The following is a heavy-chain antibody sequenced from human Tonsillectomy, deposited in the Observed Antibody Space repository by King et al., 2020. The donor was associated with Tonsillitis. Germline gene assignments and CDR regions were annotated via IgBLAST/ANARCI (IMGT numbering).Heavy chain of an antibody. CDR2: TLPMFGTT. J-gene: IGHJ6*03. CDR1: GGIFSSSA. D-gene: IGHD2/OR15-2a*01. Sequence: QLVQSGAEVKKPGSSVKVSCKASGGIFSSSAITWVRQAPGQGLEWMGGTLPMFGTTNYAQKFQGRVTISADESTRTAYMELSNLRSNDTAVYYCARATRILPHLPNHYCYMDVWGKGTTVTVSS. CDR3: ARATRILPHLPNHYCYMDV. V-gene: IGHV1-69*01.